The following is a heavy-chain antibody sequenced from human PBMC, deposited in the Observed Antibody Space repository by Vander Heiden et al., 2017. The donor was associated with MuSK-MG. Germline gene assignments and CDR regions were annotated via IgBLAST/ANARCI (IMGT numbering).Heavy chain of an antibody. Sequence: QGLEWMGWMNPNSGNTGYAQKSQGRVTITRNTSRSTAYMEMRRMRSEDTAVYYFARCDDYDSSGSDYWGQGTMVAVSS. CDR3: ARCDDYDSSGSDY. D-gene: IGHD3-22*01. J-gene: IGHJ4*02. CDR2: MNPNSGNT. V-gene: IGHV1-8*03.